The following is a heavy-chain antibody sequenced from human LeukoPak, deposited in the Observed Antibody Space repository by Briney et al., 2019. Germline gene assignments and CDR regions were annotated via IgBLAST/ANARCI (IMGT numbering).Heavy chain of an antibody. CDR2: FSGHTDDT. D-gene: IGHD3-22*01. J-gene: IGHJ4*02. CDR3: AKDPGTYYYDSSYYTG. Sequence: GGSLRLSCAASGFTFSSYAMSWVRQVPGKGLEWVSSFSGHTDDTYYADSVKGRFTTSRDNSKNTLYLQMNSLRAEDTALYYCAKDPGTYYYDSSYYTGWGQGTLVTVSS. V-gene: IGHV3-23*01. CDR1: GFTFSSYA.